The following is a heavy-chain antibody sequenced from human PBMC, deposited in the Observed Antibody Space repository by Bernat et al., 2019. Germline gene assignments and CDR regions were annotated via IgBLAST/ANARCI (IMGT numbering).Heavy chain of an antibody. CDR2: TYYRSEWSS. D-gene: IGHD2-21*01. CDR3: VREHLWAFDN. CDR1: GDSVSNTGVA. Sequence: QVQLQQSGPGLVKPSQTLSLTCAISGDSVSNTGVAWNWIRQSPSRGLEWLGKTYYRSEWSSKYALSVKSRITITPDTSKNQFSLQLNSVTPEDTAIYYCVREHLWAFDNWGQGTMVTVSS. J-gene: IGHJ3*02. V-gene: IGHV6-1*01.